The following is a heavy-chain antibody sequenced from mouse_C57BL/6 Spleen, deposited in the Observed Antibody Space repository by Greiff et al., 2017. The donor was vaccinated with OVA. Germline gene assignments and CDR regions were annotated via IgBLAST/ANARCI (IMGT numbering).Heavy chain of an antibody. J-gene: IGHJ4*01. V-gene: IGHV7-3*01. CDR2: IRNKANGYTT. CDR3: ARYDYGMDY. Sequence: EVKVVESGGGLVQPGGSLSLSCAASGFTFTDYYMSWVRQPPGKALEWLGFIRNKANGYTTEYSASVKGRFTISRDNSQSILYLQMNALRAEDSATYYCARYDYGMDYWGQGTSVTVSS. D-gene: IGHD2-4*01. CDR1: GFTFTDYY.